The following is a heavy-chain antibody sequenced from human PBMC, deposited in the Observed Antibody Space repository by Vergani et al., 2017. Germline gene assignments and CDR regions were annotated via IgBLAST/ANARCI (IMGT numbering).Heavy chain of an antibody. Sequence: EVQLVESGGGLVQPGGSLRLSCAASGFTFISYSMNWVRQAPGKGLEWVSYISHSSSTIYYADSVKGRFTISRDNAKNSLYLQMNSLRAEDTAVYYCARDLVVTARDYYYYYGMDVWGQGTTVTVSS. J-gene: IGHJ6*02. D-gene: IGHD2-21*02. CDR3: ARDLVVTARDYYYYYGMDV. CDR1: GFTFISYS. V-gene: IGHV3-48*01. CDR2: ISHSSSTI.